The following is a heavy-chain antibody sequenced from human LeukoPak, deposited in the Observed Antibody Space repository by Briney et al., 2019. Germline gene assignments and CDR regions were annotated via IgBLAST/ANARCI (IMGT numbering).Heavy chain of an antibody. CDR3: AKDLGEGQWLVYFDY. CDR2: ISYDGSNK. V-gene: IGHV3-30*18. D-gene: IGHD6-19*01. Sequence: PGGSLRLSCVVSGFTFSSYEMNWVRQAPGKGLEWVAVISYDGSNKYYADSVKGRFTVSRDNSKNTLYLQMNSLRAEDTAVYYCAKDLGEGQWLVYFDYWGQGTLVTVSS. J-gene: IGHJ4*02. CDR1: GFTFSSYE.